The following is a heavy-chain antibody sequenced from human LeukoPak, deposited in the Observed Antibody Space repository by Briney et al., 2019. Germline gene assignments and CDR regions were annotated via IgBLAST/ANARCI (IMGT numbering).Heavy chain of an antibody. J-gene: IGHJ5*02. V-gene: IGHV4-34*01. CDR2: GSDSGGT. CDR3: AKNGQSGFSFDP. CDR1: GGSLNGHY. D-gene: IGHD1-26*01. Sequence: SETLSLTCAVYGGSLNGHYWSWIRQSSGKGLEWIGEGSDSGGTKFNPSLKSRVTISADTSKNQFSLKLTSVTAADTAVYHCAKNGQSGFSFDPWGQGTLLTVSS.